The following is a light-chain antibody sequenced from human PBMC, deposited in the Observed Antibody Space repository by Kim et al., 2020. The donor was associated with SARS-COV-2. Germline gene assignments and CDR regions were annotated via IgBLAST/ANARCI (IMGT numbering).Light chain of an antibody. CDR1: GSDVCGYNY. V-gene: IGLV2-14*03. J-gene: IGLJ2*01. CDR3: SSYTSSSTLGVV. CDR2: DVS. Sequence: NTISCTGTGSDVCGYNYVSWYQQPPGKAPKLMIYDVSSRPSGVSNLFSGSKSGNTASLTISGLQAEDEADYYCSSYTSSSTLGVVFGGGTQLTVL.